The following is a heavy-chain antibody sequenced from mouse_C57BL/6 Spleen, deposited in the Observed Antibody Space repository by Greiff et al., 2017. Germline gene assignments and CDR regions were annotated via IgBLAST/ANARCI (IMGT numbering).Heavy chain of an antibody. D-gene: IGHD1-1*01. CDR3: ARGLDYGSSYDAMDY. CDR1: GYTFTSYW. J-gene: IGHJ4*01. V-gene: IGHV1-55*01. Sequence: QVQLQQPGAELVKPGASVKMSCKASGYTFTSYWITWVKQRPGQGLEWIGDIYPGSGSTTYNEKFKSKATLTVDTSSSTAYMQLSSLTSEDSAVYYCARGLDYGSSYDAMDYWGQGTSVTVSS. CDR2: IYPGSGST.